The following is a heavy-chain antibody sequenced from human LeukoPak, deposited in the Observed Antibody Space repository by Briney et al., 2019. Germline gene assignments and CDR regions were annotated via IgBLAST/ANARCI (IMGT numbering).Heavy chain of an antibody. CDR2: INPNSGGT. Sequence: ASVKVSCKAPGYTFTGYYMHWVRQAPGQGLEWMGWINPNSGGTNYAQKFQGRVTMTRDTSISTAYMELSRLRSDDTAVYYCARSPVAAGHYFDYWGQGTLVTVSS. D-gene: IGHD6-19*01. CDR1: GYTFTGYY. J-gene: IGHJ4*02. CDR3: ARSPVAAGHYFDY. V-gene: IGHV1-2*02.